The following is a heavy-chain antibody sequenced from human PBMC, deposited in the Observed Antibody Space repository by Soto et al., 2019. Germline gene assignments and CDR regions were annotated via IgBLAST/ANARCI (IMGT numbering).Heavy chain of an antibody. J-gene: IGHJ6*02. CDR2: ISYDGSNR. D-gene: IGHD2-15*01. CDR3: AREGGRVVAATTYYYYGMDV. Sequence: PGGSLRLSCAASGFTFSSYGMHWVRQAPGNGLEWVAVISYDGSNRYYADSVKGRFTISRDNSKNTLYLQMNSLRAEDTAVYYCAREGGRVVAATTYYYYGMDVWGQGTTVTVSS. V-gene: IGHV3-30*03. CDR1: GFTFSSYG.